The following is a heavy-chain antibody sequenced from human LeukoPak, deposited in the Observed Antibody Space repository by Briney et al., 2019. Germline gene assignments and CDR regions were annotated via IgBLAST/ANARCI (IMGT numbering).Heavy chain of an antibody. CDR2: IWYDGSNK. V-gene: IGHV3-33*01. Sequence: PGGSLRLSWAASGFTCSSYGMHWVRQAPGKGLEWVAVIWYDGSNKYYADSVKGRFTISRDNSKNTLYLQMNSLRAEDTAVYYCARDSHCSGGSCSYYFDYWGQGTLVTVSS. J-gene: IGHJ4*02. CDR3: ARDSHCSGGSCSYYFDY. D-gene: IGHD2-15*01. CDR1: GFTCSSYG.